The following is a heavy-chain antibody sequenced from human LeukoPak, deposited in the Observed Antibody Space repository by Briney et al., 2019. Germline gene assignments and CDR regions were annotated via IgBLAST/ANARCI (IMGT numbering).Heavy chain of an antibody. J-gene: IGHJ5*02. V-gene: IGHV1-2*02. D-gene: IGHD1-26*01. CDR3: ARVSGGYLNWFDP. CDR2: INPNSGGT. CDR1: GYTFTGYY. Sequence: ASVKVSCKASGYTFTGYYMHWVRQAPGQGLEWMGWINPNSGGTTYAQKFQGRVTMTRDTSISTAYMELRSLRSDDTAVYYCARVSGGYLNWFDPWGQGTLVTVSS.